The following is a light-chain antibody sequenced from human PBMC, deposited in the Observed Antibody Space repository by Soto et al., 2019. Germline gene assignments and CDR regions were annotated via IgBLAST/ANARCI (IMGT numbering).Light chain of an antibody. CDR3: QQYGNSPYT. Sequence: EIVLTQSPGTLSLSPGERATLSCRASQSVSSDYLAWYQQKPGQAPRLLISGASIRATGIPDRFSGSGSGTDFTLTISRPEPEDFAVYYCQQYGNSPYTFGQGTKLEIK. CDR2: GAS. CDR1: QSVSSDY. J-gene: IGKJ2*01. V-gene: IGKV3-20*01.